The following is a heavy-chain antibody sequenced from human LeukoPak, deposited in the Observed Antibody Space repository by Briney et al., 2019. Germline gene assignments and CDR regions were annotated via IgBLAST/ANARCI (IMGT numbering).Heavy chain of an antibody. D-gene: IGHD3-22*01. V-gene: IGHV3-21*01. CDR1: GFTFSSYN. J-gene: IGHJ4*02. Sequence: GGSLRLSCAASGFTFSSYNMNWVRPAPGKGLEWVSSFSSSSSYIYYADSVKGRFTISRDNGKNLLYLQMNNLRAEDTAVYYCARGVRVMNYYDTSGLGDYWGQGTLVSVSS. CDR3: ARGVRVMNYYDTSGLGDY. CDR2: FSSSSSYI.